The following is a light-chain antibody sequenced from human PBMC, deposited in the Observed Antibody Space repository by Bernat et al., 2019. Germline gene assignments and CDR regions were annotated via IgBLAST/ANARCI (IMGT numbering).Light chain of an antibody. J-gene: IGLJ3*02. CDR1: SSNIGSNT. CDR2: SNN. V-gene: IGLV1-44*01. Sequence: QSVLTQPPSASGTPGQRVTISCSGSSSNIGSNTVNWYQQLPGTGPKLLIYSNNQRPSGVPDRFSGSKSGTSASLAISGLQSDDEADYYCAAWDDSLNGWVFGGGTKLTVL. CDR3: AAWDDSLNGWV.